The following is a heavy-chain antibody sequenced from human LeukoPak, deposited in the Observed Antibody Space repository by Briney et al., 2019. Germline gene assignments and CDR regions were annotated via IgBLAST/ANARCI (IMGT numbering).Heavy chain of an antibody. CDR1: GFTFTSHA. CDR3: AKDREGTIADYFDY. J-gene: IGHJ4*02. V-gene: IGHV3-23*01. CDR2: ISGSGGST. Sequence: GGSLRLSCAASGFTFTSHAMSWVRQAPGKGLEWVSVISGSGGSTYYADSVKGRFTISRDNSKSTLYLQMNSLRGEDTAVYYCAKDREGTIADYFDYWGQGTLVTVSS. D-gene: IGHD1-7*01.